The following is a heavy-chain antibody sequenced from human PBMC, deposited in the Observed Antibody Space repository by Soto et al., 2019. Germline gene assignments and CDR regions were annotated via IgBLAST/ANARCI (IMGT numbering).Heavy chain of an antibody. J-gene: IGHJ5*02. V-gene: IGHV4-38-2*01. CDR1: GDSISSGDY. Sequence: SETLSLTCDVSGDSISSGDYWAWIRQPPGKGLEWIASIYHSGTTDYNPSLKSRVTISVDTSKNQFSLKLSSVTAADTAVYYCARVRRTGRFDPWGQGTLVTVSS. CDR3: ARVRRTGRFDP. CDR2: IYHSGTT.